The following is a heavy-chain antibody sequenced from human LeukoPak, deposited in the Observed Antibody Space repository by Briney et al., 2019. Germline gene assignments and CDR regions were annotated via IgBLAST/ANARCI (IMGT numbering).Heavy chain of an antibody. V-gene: IGHV4-59*08. D-gene: IGHD6-19*01. CDR2: IYYSGST. J-gene: IGHJ4*02. CDR1: GGSIGSYY. CDR3: ASTMYSSGWPYFDY. Sequence: SETLSLTCTVSGGSIGSYYWSWIRQPPGKGLEWIGYIYYSGSTNYNPSLKSRVTISVDTSKNQFSLKLSSVTAADTAVYYCASTMYSSGWPYFDYWGQGTLVTVSS.